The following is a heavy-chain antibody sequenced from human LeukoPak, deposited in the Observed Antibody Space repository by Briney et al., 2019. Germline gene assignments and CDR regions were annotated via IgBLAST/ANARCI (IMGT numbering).Heavy chain of an antibody. D-gene: IGHD3-16*01. V-gene: IGHV3-23*01. CDR1: GFTFNRYA. Sequence: PGGSLRLSCAASGFTFNRYAMSWVRQAPGKGLEWVSGISGSGGRTYYADSVQGRVIISRDNSKNTLSLQMNSLRAEDTAVYYCTTQTRGREKNAFDIWGQGTMVTVSS. J-gene: IGHJ3*02. CDR3: TTQTRGREKNAFDI. CDR2: ISGSGGRT.